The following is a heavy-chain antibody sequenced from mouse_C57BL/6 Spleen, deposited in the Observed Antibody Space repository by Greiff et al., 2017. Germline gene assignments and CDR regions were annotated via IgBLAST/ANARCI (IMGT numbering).Heavy chain of an antibody. CDR1: GFTFSDYY. J-gene: IGHJ4*01. CDR2: INYDGSST. Sequence: DVKLVESEGGLVQPGSSMKLSCTASGFTFSDYYMAWVRQVPEKGLEWVANINYDGSSTYYLDSLKSRFIISRDNAKNILYLQISSLKSEDTATYYCARDNYYGSSYYAMDYWGQGTSVTVSS. D-gene: IGHD1-1*01. V-gene: IGHV5-16*01. CDR3: ARDNYYGSSYYAMDY.